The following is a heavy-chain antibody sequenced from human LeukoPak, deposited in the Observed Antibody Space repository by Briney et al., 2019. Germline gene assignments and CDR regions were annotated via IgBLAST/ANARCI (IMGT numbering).Heavy chain of an antibody. Sequence: ASVKVSCKASGYTFTSYDMRWVRQAPGQGLEWMGIINPSGGSTSYAQIFQGRVTMTRDTSTSTVYMGLSSLRSEDTAVYYCARGGSSWYRGSFQHWGQGTLVTVS. J-gene: IGHJ1*01. CDR1: GYTFTSYD. CDR2: INPSGGST. D-gene: IGHD6-13*01. CDR3: ARGGSSWYRGSFQH. V-gene: IGHV1-46*01.